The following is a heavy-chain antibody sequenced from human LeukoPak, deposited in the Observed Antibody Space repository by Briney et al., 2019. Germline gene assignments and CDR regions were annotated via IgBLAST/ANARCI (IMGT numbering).Heavy chain of an antibody. J-gene: IGHJ4*02. Sequence: GGSLRLSCAASGFTFSSYAMSWVRQAPGKGLEWVSAISGSGGSTYYADSVKGRLTISRDNSKNTLYLQMNSLRAEDTAVYYCAIESSYGDYEISGYWGQGTLVTVSS. D-gene: IGHD4-17*01. CDR1: GFTFSSYA. CDR2: ISGSGGST. V-gene: IGHV3-23*01. CDR3: AIESSYGDYEISGY.